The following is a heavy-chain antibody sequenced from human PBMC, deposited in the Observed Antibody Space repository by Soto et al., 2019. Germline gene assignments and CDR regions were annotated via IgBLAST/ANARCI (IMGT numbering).Heavy chain of an antibody. CDR1: GGSFSGYY. Sequence: SETLSLTCAVYGGSFSGYYWSWIRQPPGKGLEWIGEINHSGSTNYNPSLKSRVTISVDTSKNRFSLKLSSVTAADTAVYYCARRRGYSYGSLDYWGQGTLVTVSS. CDR2: INHSGST. CDR3: ARRRGYSYGSLDY. V-gene: IGHV4-34*01. D-gene: IGHD5-18*01. J-gene: IGHJ4*02.